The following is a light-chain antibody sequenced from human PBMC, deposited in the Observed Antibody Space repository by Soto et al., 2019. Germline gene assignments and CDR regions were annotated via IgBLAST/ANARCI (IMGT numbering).Light chain of an antibody. CDR1: QSVSSSY. V-gene: IGKV3-20*01. Sequence: IVLTQSPCTLSLSPGERATLSCRASQSVSSSYLAWYQQKPGQPPRLLIYGASSRATGIPDRFSGSGSGTDFTLTISRLEPEDFAVFYCQHYDSSPITFGQGTRLEIK. CDR2: GAS. J-gene: IGKJ5*01. CDR3: QHYDSSPIT.